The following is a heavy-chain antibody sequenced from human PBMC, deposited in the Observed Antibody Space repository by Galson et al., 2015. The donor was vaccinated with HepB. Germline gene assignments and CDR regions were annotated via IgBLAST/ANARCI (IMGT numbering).Heavy chain of an antibody. V-gene: IGHV3-7*03. J-gene: IGHJ4*02. Sequence: SLRLSCAASGFTFSNYGMHWVRQAPGKGLEWVASIRHDGGDTYYVDSVEGRFTVSRDNAKSSLYLQMNSLRAEDTAIYYCARDSGEEYFDYWGQGTLVTVSS. CDR3: ARDSGEEYFDY. CDR2: IRHDGGDT. CDR1: GFTFSNYG. D-gene: IGHD2/OR15-2a*01.